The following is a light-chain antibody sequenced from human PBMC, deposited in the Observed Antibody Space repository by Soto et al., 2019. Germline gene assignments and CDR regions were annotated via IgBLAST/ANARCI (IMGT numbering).Light chain of an antibody. CDR3: KTYAGSNTYV. J-gene: IGLJ1*01. Sequence: QSVLTQPPSASGSPGQSVTISCTGTKNDIGVYDFVSWYQHHPGKAPRLIIYEVVQRPSGVPVRFSGSKSGNTASLTVSGLQAADEADYFCKTYAGSNTYVFGSGTKVTGL. V-gene: IGLV2-8*01. CDR1: KNDIGVYDF. CDR2: EVV.